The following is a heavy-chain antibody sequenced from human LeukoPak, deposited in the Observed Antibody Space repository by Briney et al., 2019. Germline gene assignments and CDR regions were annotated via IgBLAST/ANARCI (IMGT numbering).Heavy chain of an antibody. Sequence: PSETLSLTCTVSGGSISSYYWSWIQQPPGKGLEWIGYIYYSGSTNYNPSLKSRVTISVDTSKNQFSLKLSSVTAADTAVYYCARRRGGSGYFDYWGQGTLVTVSS. CDR2: IYYSGST. D-gene: IGHD3-16*01. CDR1: GGSISSYY. V-gene: IGHV4-59*08. CDR3: ARRRGGSGYFDY. J-gene: IGHJ4*02.